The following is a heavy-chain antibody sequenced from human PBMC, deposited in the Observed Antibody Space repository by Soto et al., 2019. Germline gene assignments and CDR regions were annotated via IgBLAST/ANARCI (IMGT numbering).Heavy chain of an antibody. V-gene: IGHV3-74*01. CDR2: INSDGSRI. J-gene: IGHJ4*02. CDR1: GFTFSSYW. CDR3: ARGPHYYDSSGYFPDY. D-gene: IGHD3-22*01. Sequence: EVQLVESGGDLVQPGGSLRLSCAASGFTFSSYWMHWVRQAPGKGLVWVSRINSDGSRISYADSVKGRVTISRDNAKNTLYLQMNSLRAEDTAVYYCARGPHYYDSSGYFPDYWGQGTLVTVSS.